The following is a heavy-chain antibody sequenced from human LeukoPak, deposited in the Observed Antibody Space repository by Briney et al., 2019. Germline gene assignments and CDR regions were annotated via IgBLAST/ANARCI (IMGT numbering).Heavy chain of an antibody. J-gene: IGHJ4*02. D-gene: IGHD4-23*01. Sequence: GGSLRLSCAASGFTFSSHWMSWVRQAPGKGLEWVAHIKQDGSEKQYMDSVGGRFTISRDNTKNSMYLQMDSLRDEDTAVYYCARAGRSFYGGSSDYWGQGTLVTVSS. CDR2: IKQDGSEK. CDR1: GFTFSSHW. V-gene: IGHV3-7*01. CDR3: ARAGRSFYGGSSDY.